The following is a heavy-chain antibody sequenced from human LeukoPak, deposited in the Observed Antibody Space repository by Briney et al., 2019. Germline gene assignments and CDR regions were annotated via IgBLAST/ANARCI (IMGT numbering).Heavy chain of an antibody. J-gene: IGHJ4*02. CDR1: GFTFSSYA. Sequence: PGGSLRLSCAASGFTFSSYAMHWVRQAPGKGLEWVAVISYDGSNKYYADSVKGRFTISRDNSKNTLYLQMNSLRAEDTAVYYCARDTGDGGYDFWSGYLDYWGQGTLVTVSS. V-gene: IGHV3-30-3*01. CDR3: ARDTGDGGYDFWSGYLDY. D-gene: IGHD3-3*01. CDR2: ISYDGSNK.